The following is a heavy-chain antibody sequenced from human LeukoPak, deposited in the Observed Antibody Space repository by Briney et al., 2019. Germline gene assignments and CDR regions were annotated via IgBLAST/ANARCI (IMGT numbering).Heavy chain of an antibody. CDR1: GGSISSYY. Sequence: PSETLSLTCTVSGGSISSYYWSWIRQPPGKGLEWIGYIYYSGSTYYNPSLKSRVTISVDTSKNQFSLKLSSVTAADTAVYYCARQYYGSGSYFALSYYFDYWGQGTLVTVSS. CDR3: ARQYYGSGSYFALSYYFDY. D-gene: IGHD3-10*01. J-gene: IGHJ4*02. CDR2: IYYSGST. V-gene: IGHV4-59*08.